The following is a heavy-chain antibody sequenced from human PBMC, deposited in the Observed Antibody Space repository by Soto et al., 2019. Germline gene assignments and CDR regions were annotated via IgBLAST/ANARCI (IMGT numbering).Heavy chain of an antibody. V-gene: IGHV3-21*01. J-gene: IGHJ4*02. Sequence: PGGSLRLSCAASGFTFSSYAMNWVRQTQEKGLEWVSSISSTSSYTHYSDSVKGRFTISRDNAKNSLDLQMNSLRADDTAIYYCARALDFWSGYLSDWGQGTLVTVSS. D-gene: IGHD3-3*01. CDR3: ARALDFWSGYLSD. CDR1: GFTFSSYA. CDR2: ISSTSSYT.